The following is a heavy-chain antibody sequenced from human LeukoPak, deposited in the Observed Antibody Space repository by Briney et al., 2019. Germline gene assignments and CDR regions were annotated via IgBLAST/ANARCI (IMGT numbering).Heavy chain of an antibody. J-gene: IGHJ4*02. D-gene: IGHD3-10*01. CDR1: GGSISSYY. CDR2: IYYSGST. CDR3: ARARGILWFGELSPIYYFDY. V-gene: IGHV4-59*01. Sequence: PSETLSLTCTVSGGSISSYYWSWIRQPPGKGLEWIGYIYYSGSTNYNPSLKSRVTISVDTSKNQFSLKLSSVTAADTAVYYCARARGILWFGELSPIYYFDYWGQGTLVTVSS.